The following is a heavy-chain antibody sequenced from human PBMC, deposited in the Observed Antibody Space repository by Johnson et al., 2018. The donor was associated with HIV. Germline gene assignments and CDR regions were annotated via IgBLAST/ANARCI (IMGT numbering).Heavy chain of an antibody. Sequence: VQLVESGGGLVQPGGSLRLSCAASGFTVSSNYMSWVRQAPGKGLEWVSVIYSGGSPYYADSVKGRFTISRDNSKNTLYLQMNSLKTEDTAVYYCTTGELWNGYYLHDAFDIWGQGTMVTVSS. CDR2: IYSGGSP. J-gene: IGHJ3*02. CDR1: GFTVSSNY. D-gene: IGHD3-3*01. V-gene: IGHV3-66*01. CDR3: TTGELWNGYYLHDAFDI.